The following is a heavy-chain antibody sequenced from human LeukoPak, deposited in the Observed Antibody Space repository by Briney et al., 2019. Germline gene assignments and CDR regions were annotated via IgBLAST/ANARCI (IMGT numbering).Heavy chain of an antibody. V-gene: IGHV1-18*01. Sequence: ASMKVSCKASGYSFTSYAINWVRQAPGQGLEWMGWISAYNGNTDYAQKLQGRVTMTTDTSTSTAYMELRSLTSDDTAVYYCARDPLRSTWSTYYNPLDVWGQGTTVTVSS. CDR1: GYSFTSYA. CDR2: ISAYNGNT. J-gene: IGHJ6*02. CDR3: ARDPLRSTWSTYYNPLDV. D-gene: IGHD6-13*01.